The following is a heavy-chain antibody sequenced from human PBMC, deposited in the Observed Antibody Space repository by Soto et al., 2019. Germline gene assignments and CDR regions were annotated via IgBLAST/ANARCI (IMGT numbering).Heavy chain of an antibody. CDR3: ARTRTGESRTAFDI. J-gene: IGHJ3*02. V-gene: IGHV1-2*04. D-gene: IGHD7-27*01. CDR2: INPNSGGT. CDR1: GYTFTGYY. Sequence: ASVKVSCEASGYTFTGYYMHWVRQAPGQGLEWMGWINPNSGGTNYAQKFQGWVTMTRDTSISTAYMELSRLRSDDTAVDYCARTRTGESRTAFDIWGQGTMVTVSS.